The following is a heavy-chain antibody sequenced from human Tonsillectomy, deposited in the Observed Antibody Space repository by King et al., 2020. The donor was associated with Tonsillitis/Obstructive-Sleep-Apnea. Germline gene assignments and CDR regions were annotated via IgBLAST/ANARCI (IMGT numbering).Heavy chain of an antibody. V-gene: IGHV3-74*01. J-gene: IGHJ6*03. CDR1: GFTFSSYW. CDR2: INIEGSST. CDR3: ARVSAYMDV. Sequence: VQLVESGGGLVQPGGALRLSCAASGFTFSSYWMHWVRQAPGKGLVWVSRINIEGSSTSYADAVKGKFTISRDNANKTLYLQMKSLRAEDTAVYYCARVSAYMDVWGKGTTVTVSS.